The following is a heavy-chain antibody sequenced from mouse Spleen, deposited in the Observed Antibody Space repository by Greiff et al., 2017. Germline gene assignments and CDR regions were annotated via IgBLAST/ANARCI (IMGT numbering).Heavy chain of an antibody. D-gene: IGHD3-3*01. CDR1: GYTFTSYW. V-gene: IGHV1-72*01. CDR2: IDPNSGGT. Sequence: QVQLKQPGAEPVKPGASVKLSCKASGYTFTSYWMHWVKQRPGRGLEWIGRIDPNSGGTKYNEKFKSKATLTVDKPSSTAYMQLSSLTSEDSAVYYCARGGGREPYWYFDVWGAGTTVTVSS. CDR3: ARGGGREPYWYFDV. J-gene: IGHJ1*01.